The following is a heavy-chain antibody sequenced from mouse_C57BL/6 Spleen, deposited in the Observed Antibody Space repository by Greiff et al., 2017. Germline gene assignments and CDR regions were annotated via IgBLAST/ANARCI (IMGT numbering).Heavy chain of an antibody. D-gene: IGHD2-2*01. V-gene: IGHV5-9*01. CDR3: ARHCGYDRDPYYYAMDY. CDR1: GFTFSSYT. J-gene: IGHJ4*01. CDR2: ISGGGGNT. Sequence: EVHLVESGGGLVKPGGSLKLSCAASGFTFSSYTMSWVRQTPEKRLEWVATISGGGGNTYYPDSVKGRFTISRDNAKNTLYLQMSSLRSEDTALYYCARHCGYDRDPYYYAMDYWGQGTSVTVSS.